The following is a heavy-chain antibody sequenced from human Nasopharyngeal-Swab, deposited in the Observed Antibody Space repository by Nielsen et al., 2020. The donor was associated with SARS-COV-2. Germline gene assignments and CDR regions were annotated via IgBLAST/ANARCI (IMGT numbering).Heavy chain of an antibody. CDR1: GFTFSNYW. Sequence: GESLKISCAASGFTFSNYWMSWVRQTPGKRLEWLANIKLDGRETNYVDSVKGRFTISRDNANNLLYLQVNDLRGGDTAVYYCTTERAGHADFWGQGTLVTVSS. J-gene: IGHJ4*02. CDR2: IKLDGRET. CDR3: TTERAGHADF. D-gene: IGHD6-13*01. V-gene: IGHV3-7*01.